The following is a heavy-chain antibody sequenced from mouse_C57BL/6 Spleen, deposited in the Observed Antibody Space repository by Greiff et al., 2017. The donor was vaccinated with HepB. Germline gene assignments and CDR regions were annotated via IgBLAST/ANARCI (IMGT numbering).Heavy chain of an antibody. J-gene: IGHJ2*01. CDR1: GYTFTSYW. Sequence: QVQLKQPGAELVMPGASVKLSCKASGYTFTSYWMHWVKQRPGQGLEWIGEIDPSDSYTNYNQKFKGKSTSTVDKSSSTAYMQLSSLTSEDSAVYYCASMITTLFDYWGQGTTLTVSS. CDR2: IDPSDSYT. CDR3: ASMITTLFDY. D-gene: IGHD2-4*01. V-gene: IGHV1-69*01.